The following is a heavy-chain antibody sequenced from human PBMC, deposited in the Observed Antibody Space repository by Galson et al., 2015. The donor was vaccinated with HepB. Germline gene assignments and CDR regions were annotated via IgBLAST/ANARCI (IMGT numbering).Heavy chain of an antibody. Sequence: SVKVSCKASGYIFTGYGIIWVRQAPGQGLEWMGWTNTKTGNPTYAQGFTGRFVFSLDTSVSTAYLQISSLKTDDTAVYYCARAAEHQLLCDSWGQGTLVTVSS. D-gene: IGHD2-2*01. CDR1: GYIFTGYG. V-gene: IGHV7-4-1*02. CDR2: TNTKTGNP. J-gene: IGHJ4*02. CDR3: ARAAEHQLLCDS.